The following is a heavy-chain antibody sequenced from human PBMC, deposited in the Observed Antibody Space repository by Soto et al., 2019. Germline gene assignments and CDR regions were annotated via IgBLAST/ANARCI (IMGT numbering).Heavy chain of an antibody. V-gene: IGHV4-34*01. CDR3: AXXXXXYXWGSYRQPKNFDY. D-gene: IGHD3-16*02. Sequence: QVQLQQWGAGLLKPSETLSLTCAVYGGSFSGYYWSWIRQPPGKGLEWIGEINHSGSTNYNPSLKSRVTISVDTSKNQFYLKLSSXTAADTAVYYCAXXXXXYXWGSYRQPKNFDYWGQGTLVTVSS. J-gene: IGHJ4*02. CDR1: GGSFSGYY. CDR2: INHSGST.